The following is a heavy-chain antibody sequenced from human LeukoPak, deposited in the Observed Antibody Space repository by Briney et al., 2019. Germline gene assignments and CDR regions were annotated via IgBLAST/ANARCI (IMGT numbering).Heavy chain of an antibody. D-gene: IGHD1-26*01. Sequence: PSETLSLTCTVSGGSISSYYWSWIRQPPGKGLEWIGYIYYSGSTNYNPSLKSRVTISVDTSKNQFSLKLSSVTAADTAVYYCARDRGFRELHFDPWGQGTLVTVSS. V-gene: IGHV4-59*01. J-gene: IGHJ5*02. CDR2: IYYSGST. CDR1: GGSISSYY. CDR3: ARDRGFRELHFDP.